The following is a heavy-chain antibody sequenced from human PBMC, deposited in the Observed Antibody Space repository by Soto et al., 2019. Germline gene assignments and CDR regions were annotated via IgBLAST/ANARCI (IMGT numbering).Heavy chain of an antibody. J-gene: IGHJ4*02. CDR3: ARWDPCSYGFVY. D-gene: IGHD5-18*01. V-gene: IGHV4-61*01. Sequence: PSETLSLTCTVSGGSVSSGSYYWSWIRQPPGKGLEWIGYIYYSGSTNYNPSLKSRVTISVDTSKNQFSLKLSSVTAADTAVYYCARWDPCSYGFVYWGQGTLVTVSS. CDR1: GGSVSSGSYY. CDR2: IYYSGST.